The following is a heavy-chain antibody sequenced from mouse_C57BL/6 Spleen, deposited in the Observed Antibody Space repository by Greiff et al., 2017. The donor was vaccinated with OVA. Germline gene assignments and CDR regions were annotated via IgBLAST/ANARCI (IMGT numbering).Heavy chain of an antibody. V-gene: IGHV1-64*01. CDR2: IHPNSGST. Sequence: VQLQQPGAELVKPGASVKLSCKASGYTFTSYWMHWVKQRPGQGLEWIGMIHPNSGSTNYNEKFKSKATLTVDKSSSTAYMQLSSLTSEDSAVYYCARSGIPEYAMDYWGQGTSVTVSS. CDR1: GYTFTSYW. CDR3: ARSGIPEYAMDY. D-gene: IGHD3-2*02. J-gene: IGHJ4*01.